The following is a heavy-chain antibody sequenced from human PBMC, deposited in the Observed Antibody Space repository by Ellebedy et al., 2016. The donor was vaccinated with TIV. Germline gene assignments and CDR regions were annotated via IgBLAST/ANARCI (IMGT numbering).Heavy chain of an antibody. CDR1: GFTFSSYS. Sequence: GESLKISCAASGFTFSSYSMNWVRQAPGKGLEWVSYISSSSSTIYYADSVKGRFTISRDNAKNSLYLQMNSLRDEDTAVYYCARVYRRYFDYWGQGTLVTVSS. J-gene: IGHJ4*02. CDR2: ISSSSSTI. V-gene: IGHV3-48*02. D-gene: IGHD4-11*01. CDR3: ARVYRRYFDY.